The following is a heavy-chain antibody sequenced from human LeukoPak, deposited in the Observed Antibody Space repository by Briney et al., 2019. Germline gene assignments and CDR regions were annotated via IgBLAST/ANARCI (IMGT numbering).Heavy chain of an antibody. CDR1: GFTFSSYA. D-gene: IGHD6-6*01. CDR2: ISYDGSNK. J-gene: IGHJ4*02. CDR3: ARETYSSPSWV. Sequence: GGSLRLSCAASGFTFSSYAMHWVRQAPGKGLEWVAVISYDGSNKYYADSVKGRFTISRDNSKNTLYLQMNSLRAEDTAVYYCARETYSSPSWVWGQGTLVTVSS. V-gene: IGHV3-30-3*01.